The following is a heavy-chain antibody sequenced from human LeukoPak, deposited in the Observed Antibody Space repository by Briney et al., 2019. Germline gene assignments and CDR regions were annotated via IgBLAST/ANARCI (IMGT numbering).Heavy chain of an antibody. J-gene: IGHJ6*03. Sequence: SETLSLTCAVSGYSISSGYYWGWIRQPPGKGLECVGRISHSGNTYYNPSLKSRAIIPVDPSKYQFSLKLSSVPAAHPAVYYCARLWRSYYYMDVWGKGTTVTVSS. CDR3: ARLWRSYYYMDV. CDR1: GYSISSGYY. CDR2: ISHSGNT. D-gene: IGHD3-16*01. V-gene: IGHV4-38-2*01.